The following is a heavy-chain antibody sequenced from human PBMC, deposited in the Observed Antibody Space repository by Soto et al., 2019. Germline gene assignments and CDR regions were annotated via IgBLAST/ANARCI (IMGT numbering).Heavy chain of an antibody. J-gene: IGHJ6*02. D-gene: IGHD2-2*02. CDR1: GFTFSSYS. CDR2: ISSSSSTI. V-gene: IGHV3-48*01. CDR3: AKDLYGGDNYYYGMDV. Sequence: GGSLRLSCAASGFTFSSYSMNWVRQAPGKGLEWVSYISSSSSTIYYADSVKGRFTISRDNAKNSLYLQMNSLRAEDTAVYYCAKDLYGGDNYYYGMDVWGQGTTVTVSS.